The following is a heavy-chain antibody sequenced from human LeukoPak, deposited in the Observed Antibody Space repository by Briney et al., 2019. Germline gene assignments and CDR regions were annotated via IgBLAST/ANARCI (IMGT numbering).Heavy chain of an antibody. Sequence: GGSLRLSCAASGFTFSSYAMHWVRQAPGKGLEWVAVISYDGSNKYYADSVKGRFTISRDNSKNTLYLQMNSLRAEDTAVYYCANWYSSGWSSGYWGQGTLVTVSS. V-gene: IGHV3-30*04. D-gene: IGHD6-19*01. CDR3: ANWYSSGWSSGY. CDR2: ISYDGSNK. J-gene: IGHJ4*02. CDR1: GFTFSSYA.